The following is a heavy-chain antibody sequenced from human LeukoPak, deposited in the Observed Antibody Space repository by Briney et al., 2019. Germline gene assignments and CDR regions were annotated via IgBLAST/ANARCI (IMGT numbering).Heavy chain of an antibody. CDR3: AKLGCSSTSCRQAFDY. CDR1: GFTFSNYA. J-gene: IGHJ4*02. CDR2: IGGSGTYT. V-gene: IGHV3-23*01. Sequence: GRSLRLSCAASGFTFSNYAMSWVRQAPGKGLEWVSGIGGSGTYTYYADSLKGRFTISRDNSKNTLCLQMNSLRAEDTAVYYCAKLGCSSTSCRQAFDYWGQGTLVTVSS. D-gene: IGHD2-2*01.